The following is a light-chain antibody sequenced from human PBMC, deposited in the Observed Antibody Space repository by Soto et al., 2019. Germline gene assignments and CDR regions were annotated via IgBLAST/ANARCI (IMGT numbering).Light chain of an antibody. CDR1: SSDVGSYNL. Sequence: QSALTQPASVSGSPGQSITISCIGTSSDVGSYNLVSWYQQHQGKDPKVLIYEVSERPSGVSNRFSGSKSGNTASLTISGRQAEDEAEYSCCAYAGSRTNVLFVGGTKVTVL. CDR3: CAYAGSRTNVL. J-gene: IGLJ2*01. CDR2: EVS. V-gene: IGLV2-23*02.